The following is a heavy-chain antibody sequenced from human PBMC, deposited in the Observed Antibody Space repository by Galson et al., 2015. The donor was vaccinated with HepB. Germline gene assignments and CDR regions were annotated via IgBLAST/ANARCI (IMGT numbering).Heavy chain of an antibody. J-gene: IGHJ6*03. Sequence: QSGAEVKKPGESLKISCKGFGFSFTNSWIGWVRQMPGKGLEWMRIIFPGDSDTRYSPSFQGQVTMSVDKSISTAYLQWSSLKAADTAMYYCARLGGGMTTSLYYYYYMDVWGQGTTVTVSS. CDR3: ARLGGGMTTSLYYYYYMDV. V-gene: IGHV5-51*01. CDR2: IFPGDSDT. CDR1: GFSFTNSW. D-gene: IGHD3-16*01.